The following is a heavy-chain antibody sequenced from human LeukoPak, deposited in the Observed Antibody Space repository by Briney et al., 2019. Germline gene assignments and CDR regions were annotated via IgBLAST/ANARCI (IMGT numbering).Heavy chain of an antibody. CDR3: ARQRLAVTMVRGVIDYYYYGMDV. CDR1: GYTFTSYN. V-gene: IGHV1-8*01. D-gene: IGHD3-10*01. Sequence: ASMKVSCKASGYTFTSYNINWVRQATGQGLEWMGWMNPNSGNTGYAQKFQGRVTMTRNTSISTAYMELSSLRSEDTAVYYCARQRLAVTMVRGVIDYYYYGMDVWGQGTTVTVSS. CDR2: MNPNSGNT. J-gene: IGHJ6*02.